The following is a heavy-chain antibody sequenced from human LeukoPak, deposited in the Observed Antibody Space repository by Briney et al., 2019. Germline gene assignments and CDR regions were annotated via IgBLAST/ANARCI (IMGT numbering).Heavy chain of an antibody. CDR1: GXTFSNFA. CDR3: AREGNNYYYDSSGYPFYFDY. D-gene: IGHD3-22*01. J-gene: IGHJ4*02. V-gene: IGHV3-23*01. CDR2: ISDSGGST. Sequence: PGGSLRLSCAASGXTFSNFAISWVRQAPGKGLEWVSAISDSGGSTYYADSVKGWFTISRDNSKNTLYLQMNSLRAEDTAVYYCAREGNNYYYDSSGYPFYFDYWGQGTLVTVSS.